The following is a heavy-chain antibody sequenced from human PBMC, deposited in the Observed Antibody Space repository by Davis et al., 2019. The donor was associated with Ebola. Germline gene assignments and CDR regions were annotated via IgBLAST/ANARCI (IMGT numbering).Heavy chain of an antibody. CDR3: ARVQANFDC. CDR2: IYRDERT. CDR1: GFIVSDKY. J-gene: IGHJ4*02. V-gene: IGHV3-53*01. Sequence: GESLKISCAASGFIVSDKYMSWVRQAPGKGLEWVSVIYRDERTCYADSVKGRFTVSRDNSENMLYLQMSTLRAEDTAVYYCARVQANFDCWGQGTLVTVSS.